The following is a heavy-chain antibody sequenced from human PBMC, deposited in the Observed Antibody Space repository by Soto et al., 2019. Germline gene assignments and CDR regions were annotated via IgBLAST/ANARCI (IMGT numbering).Heavy chain of an antibody. CDR1: VFTFSKAW. CDR3: TTDSGMSPYSFDY. J-gene: IGHJ4*02. D-gene: IGHD1-26*01. V-gene: IGHV3-15*01. CDR2: IMSRTDGGTT. Sequence: GWSLRLSCATSVFTFSKAWVGWVRQAPGKGLEWVGRIMSRTDGGTTDYAAPVKGRFTISRDDSKSTLYLQMNSLKTEDTAFYYCTTDSGMSPYSFDYWGQGTLVTVSS.